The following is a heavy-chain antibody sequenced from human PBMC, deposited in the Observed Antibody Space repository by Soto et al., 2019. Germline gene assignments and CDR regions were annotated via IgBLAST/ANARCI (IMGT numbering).Heavy chain of an antibody. CDR1: GFTFSSYG. CDR2: ISYDGSNK. Sequence: PGGSLRLSCAASGFTFSSYGMHWVRQAPGKGLEWVAVISYDGSNKYYADSVKGRFTISRDNSKNTPYLQMNSLRAEDTAVYYCAKDPYYDIIFGPDYWG. J-gene: IGHJ4*01. V-gene: IGHV3-30*18. CDR3: AKDPYYDIIFGPDY. D-gene: IGHD3-9*01.